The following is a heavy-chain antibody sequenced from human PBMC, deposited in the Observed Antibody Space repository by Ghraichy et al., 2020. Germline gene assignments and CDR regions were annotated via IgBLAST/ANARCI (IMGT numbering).Heavy chain of an antibody. J-gene: IGHJ6*03. CDR1: GGSISSGGYY. V-gene: IGHV4-31*03. Sequence: SETLSLTCTVSGGSISSGGYYWSWIRQHPGKGLEWIGYIYYSGSTYYNPSLKSRVTISVDTSKNQFSLKLSSVTAADTAVYYCARITMVRGVIIYMDVWGKGTTVTVSS. D-gene: IGHD3-10*01. CDR2: IYYSGST. CDR3: ARITMVRGVIIYMDV.